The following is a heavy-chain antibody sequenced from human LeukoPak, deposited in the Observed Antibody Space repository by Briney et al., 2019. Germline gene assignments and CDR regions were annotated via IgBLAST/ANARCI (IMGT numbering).Heavy chain of an antibody. V-gene: IGHV3-23*01. CDR2: ISGSGDST. Sequence: PGGSLRLSCAASGFTFSSYAMNWVRQAPGKGLEWGSAISGSGDSTYYADSVKGRFTISRDHAKNSLYLQMNSLRAEDTAVYYCARNLDIWGQGTLVTVSS. CDR3: ARNLDI. D-gene: IGHD1-1*01. J-gene: IGHJ4*02. CDR1: GFTFSSYA.